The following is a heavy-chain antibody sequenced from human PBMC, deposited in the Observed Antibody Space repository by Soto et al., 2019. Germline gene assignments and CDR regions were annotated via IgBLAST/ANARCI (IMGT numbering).Heavy chain of an antibody. Sequence: SETLSLTWAVSGGSVRIRNWWGWVRQPPGKGLEWIGEIYHSGSTNYNPSLKSRVTISVDKSKNQFSLKLSSVTAADTAVYYCARDRKDGYNYFDYWGQGTLVTVSS. CDR2: IYHSGST. CDR3: ARDRKDGYNYFDY. CDR1: GGSVRIRNW. D-gene: IGHD5-12*01. J-gene: IGHJ4*02. V-gene: IGHV4-4*02.